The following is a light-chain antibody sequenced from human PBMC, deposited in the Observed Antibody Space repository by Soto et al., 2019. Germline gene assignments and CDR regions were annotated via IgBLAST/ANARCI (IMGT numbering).Light chain of an antibody. CDR1: QSVSSSY. CDR3: QQYGSSSLT. J-gene: IGKJ5*01. Sequence: EIVLTQSPGTLSLSPGERATLSCRASQSVSSSYLAWYQQKSGQAPRLLIYGASSRATGIPYRFSGSGSGTEFTLTISRLEPEDFAAYYCQQYGSSSLTFGQGTRLEIK. V-gene: IGKV3-20*01. CDR2: GAS.